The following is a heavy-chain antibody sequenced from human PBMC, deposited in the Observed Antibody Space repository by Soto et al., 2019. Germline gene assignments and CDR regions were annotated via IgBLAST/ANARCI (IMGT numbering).Heavy chain of an antibody. V-gene: IGHV3-23*01. CDR1: GFTFSKYA. J-gene: IGHJ5*02. CDR2: ISGSGGST. Sequence: PGGSLRLSCAASGFTFSKYALAWVRQAPGKGLEWVSGISGSGGSTFYPDSVKGRFTISRDNSKKTLYLQINSLRAADTAVYYCATHRVSNWFDPWGQGTLVTVSS. CDR3: ATHRVSNWFDP.